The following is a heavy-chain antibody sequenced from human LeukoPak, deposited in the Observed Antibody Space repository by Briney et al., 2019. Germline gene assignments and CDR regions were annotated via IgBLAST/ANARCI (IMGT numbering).Heavy chain of an antibody. CDR2: VSGYNDNT. J-gene: IGHJ4*02. V-gene: IGHV1-18*01. Sequence: ASVKVSCKASGYTFTSFDISWVRQAPGQGLEWMGWVSGYNDNTHYAQKLQGRVTMTTDTSTSTGYMELRSLRSEDTAVYYCARQEPTNGTTSLDSWGEGTLVTASS. CDR1: GYTFTSFD. CDR3: ARQEPTNGTTSLDS. D-gene: IGHD1-1*01.